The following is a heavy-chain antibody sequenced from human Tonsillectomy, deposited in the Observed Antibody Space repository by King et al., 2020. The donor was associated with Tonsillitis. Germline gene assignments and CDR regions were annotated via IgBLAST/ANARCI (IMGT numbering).Heavy chain of an antibody. D-gene: IGHD2-15*01. CDR2: ISWNSGNI. CDR3: AKSILGYCSVGSCSGWGAFDV. CDR1: GFTFDDYP. V-gene: IGHV3-9*01. Sequence: VQLVESGGGLVQPGRSLRLSCAASGFTFDDYPMHWVRQAPGKGLEWVSGISWNSGNIAYADSVKGRFTISRDNANNSLYLQMNSLRAEDTALYYCAKSILGYCSVGSCSGWGAFDVWGQGTLVTVSS. J-gene: IGHJ3*01.